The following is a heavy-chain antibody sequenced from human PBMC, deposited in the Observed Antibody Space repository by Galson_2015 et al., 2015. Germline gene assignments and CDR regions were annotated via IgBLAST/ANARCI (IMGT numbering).Heavy chain of an antibody. V-gene: IGHV4-34*01. D-gene: IGHD6-19*01. CDR2: INHSGST. CDR3: ARSVAGTLGYMDV. J-gene: IGHJ6*03. CDR1: GGSFSGYY. Sequence: LSLTCAVYGGSFSGYYWRWIRQPPGKGLEWIGEINHSGSTNYNPSLKSRVTISVDTSKNQFSLKLSSVTAADTAVYYCARSVAGTLGYMDVWGKGTTVTVSS.